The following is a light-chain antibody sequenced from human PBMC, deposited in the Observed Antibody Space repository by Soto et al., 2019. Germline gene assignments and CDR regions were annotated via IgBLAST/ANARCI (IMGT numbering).Light chain of an antibody. V-gene: IGKV4-1*01. CDR1: QSLLYYRNNKNY. Sequence: DIVMTQSPDSLALSLGERATINCKSSQSLLYYRNNKNYFAWYQQKPGQPPKLLIYWASTRESGVPDRFSGSGSGTDFTLTITTLQAEDVAIYFCQQYYSTPWTFGQGTKVELK. CDR2: WAS. CDR3: QQYYSTPWT. J-gene: IGKJ1*01.